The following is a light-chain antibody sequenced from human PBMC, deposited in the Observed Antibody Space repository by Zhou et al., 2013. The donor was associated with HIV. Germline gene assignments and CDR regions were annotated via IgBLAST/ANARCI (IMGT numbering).Light chain of an antibody. V-gene: IGKV1-39*01. CDR2: AAS. Sequence: DIQMTQSPSSLSASVGDRVTITCRASQSISSYLNWYQQKPGKAPKLLIYAASTSQSGVPSRFSGSGSGTDFTLTISSLQPEDFATYYCQQSYRTLWLTFGGGTKVEIK. J-gene: IGKJ4*01. CDR1: QSISSY. CDR3: QQSYRTLWLT.